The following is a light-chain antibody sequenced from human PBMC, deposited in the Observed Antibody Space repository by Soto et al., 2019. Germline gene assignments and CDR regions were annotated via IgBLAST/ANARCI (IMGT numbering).Light chain of an antibody. CDR3: QQFASSFYT. CDR1: QSVSSSY. V-gene: IGKV3-20*01. J-gene: IGKJ2*01. CDR2: GAS. Sequence: EIVLTQSPGTLSLSPGERATLSCRASQSVSSSYLAWYQQKPGQAPRPLIYGASRRATGIPDRFSVRGSGTDFTLTISRLEPEDFAVYSCQQFASSFYTFGQGNKVQI.